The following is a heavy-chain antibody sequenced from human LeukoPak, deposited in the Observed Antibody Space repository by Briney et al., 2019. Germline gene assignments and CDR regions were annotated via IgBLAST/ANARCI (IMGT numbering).Heavy chain of an antibody. CDR2: IYYSGST. D-gene: IGHD3-22*01. CDR1: GGSISSSSYY. Sequence: SETLSLTCTVSGGSISSSSYYWGWIRQPPGKGLELIGSIYYSGSTYYNPSLKSRVTISVDTSKNQFSLKLSSVTAADTAVYYCASQYGVSSGYYFDYWGQGTLVTVSS. V-gene: IGHV4-39*07. CDR3: ASQYGVSSGYYFDY. J-gene: IGHJ4*02.